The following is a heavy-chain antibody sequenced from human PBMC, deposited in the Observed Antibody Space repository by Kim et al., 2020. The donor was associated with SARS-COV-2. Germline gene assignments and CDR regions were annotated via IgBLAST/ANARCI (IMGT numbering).Heavy chain of an antibody. CDR3: ARSSVRGGYYNSYFQH. J-gene: IGHJ1*01. CDR2: INPSGGST. CDR1: GYTFTSYY. Sequence: ASVKVSCKASGYTFTSYYMHWVRQAPGQGLEWMGKINPSGGSTSYAQKIQGRLTMIRDTSTSTVYMELSSLRSEDTAVYYCARSSVRGGYYNSYFQHWGQGPLVTVSS. D-gene: IGHD3-22*01. V-gene: IGHV1-46*01.